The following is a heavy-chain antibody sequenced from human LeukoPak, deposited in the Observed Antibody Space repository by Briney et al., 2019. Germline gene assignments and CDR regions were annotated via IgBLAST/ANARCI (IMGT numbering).Heavy chain of an antibody. J-gene: IGHJ2*01. CDR3: AKSSLDYGDFLDWYFDL. CDR2: ISGSGGST. CDR1: GFTFSSYA. V-gene: IGHV3-23*01. D-gene: IGHD4-17*01. Sequence: PGGSLRLSCAASGFTFSSYAMSWVRQAPGKGLEWVSAISGSGGSTYYADSVKGRFTISRDNSKNTLYLQMNSLRAEDTAVYYCAKSSLDYGDFLDWYFDLWGHGTLVTVSS.